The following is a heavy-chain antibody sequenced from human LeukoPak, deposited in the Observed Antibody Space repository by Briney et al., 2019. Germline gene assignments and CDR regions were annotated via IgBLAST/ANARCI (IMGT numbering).Heavy chain of an antibody. V-gene: IGHV3-7*01. CDR2: IKQDGSEK. CDR3: ARDSGVVTIFGVAFDI. J-gene: IGHJ3*02. D-gene: IGHD3-3*01. Sequence: GGSLRLSCAASGFTFSSYWMSWARQAPGKGLEWVANIKQDGSEKYYVDSVKGRFTISRDNAKNSLYLQMNSLRAEDTAVYYCARDSGVVTIFGVAFDIWGQGTMVTVSS. CDR1: GFTFSSYW.